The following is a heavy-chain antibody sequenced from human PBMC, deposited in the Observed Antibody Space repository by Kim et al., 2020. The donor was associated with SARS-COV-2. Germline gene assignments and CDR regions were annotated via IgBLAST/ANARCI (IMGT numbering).Heavy chain of an antibody. CDR3: ASLLWFGEFEYYGMDV. CDR1: GGSISSSSYY. CDR2: IYYSGST. J-gene: IGHJ6*02. Sequence: SETLSLTCTVSGGSISSSSYYWGWIRQPPGKGLEWIGSIYYSGSTYYNPSLKSRVTISVDTSKNQFSLKLSSVTAADTAVYYCASLLWFGEFEYYGMDVWGQGTTVTVSS. D-gene: IGHD3-10*01. V-gene: IGHV4-39*01.